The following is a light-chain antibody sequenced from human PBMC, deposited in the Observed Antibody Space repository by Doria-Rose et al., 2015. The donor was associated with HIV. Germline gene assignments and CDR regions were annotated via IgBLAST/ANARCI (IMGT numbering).Light chain of an antibody. CDR1: QSVLNNLNNKDY. Sequence: RATITCKSSQSVLNNLNNKDYLAWYQHKPGQPPTLLIYWASARESWVPDRFSGSGSGTDFTLTISSLQAEDVAVYFCQQYYSTPYSFGQGTRLEIK. CDR2: WAS. CDR3: QQYYSTPYS. J-gene: IGKJ2*03. V-gene: IGKV4-1*01.